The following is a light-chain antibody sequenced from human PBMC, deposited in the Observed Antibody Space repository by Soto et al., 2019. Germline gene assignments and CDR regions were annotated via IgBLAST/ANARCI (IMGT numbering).Light chain of an antibody. J-gene: IGKJ1*01. V-gene: IGKV3-20*01. CDR3: QQYGASPAT. CDR1: QSVRFTY. Sequence: EIVLTQSPATLSLSPGERSTLSCSASQSVRFTYLAWYQQRPGQAPRLLMYGASSRATGVPPRFSGSGSGTDFTLTISRLEPEDSAVYYCQQYGASPATFGQGTKVDIK. CDR2: GAS.